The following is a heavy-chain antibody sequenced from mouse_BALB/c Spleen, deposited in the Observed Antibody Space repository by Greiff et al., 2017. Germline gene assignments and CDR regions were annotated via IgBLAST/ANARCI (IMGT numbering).Heavy chain of an antibody. CDR3: ARLTIAMDY. D-gene: IGHD2-12*01. CDR1: GFTFSSFG. J-gene: IGHJ4*01. CDR2: ISSGSSTI. V-gene: IGHV5-17*02. Sequence: EVQRVESGGGLVQPGGSRKLSCAASGFTFSSFGMHWVRQAPEKGLEWVAYISSGSSTIYYADTVKGRFTISRDKPKNTLFLQMTSLRSEDTAMYYCARLTIAMDYWGQGTSVTVSS.